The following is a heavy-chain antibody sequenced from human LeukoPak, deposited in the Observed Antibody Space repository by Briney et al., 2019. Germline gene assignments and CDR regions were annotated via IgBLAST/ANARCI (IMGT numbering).Heavy chain of an antibody. CDR2: IWYDGSNI. Sequence: PGRSLRLSCAASGFTFSTYGMHWGRQAPGKGLEWLAVIWYDGSNIYYADSVKGRFTISRDNSKNTLYLQMNSLRAEDTAVYYCARDDYGGKLDIWGQGTVVTVSS. CDR1: GFTFSTYG. CDR3: ARDDYGGKLDI. J-gene: IGHJ3*02. D-gene: IGHD4-23*01. V-gene: IGHV3-33*01.